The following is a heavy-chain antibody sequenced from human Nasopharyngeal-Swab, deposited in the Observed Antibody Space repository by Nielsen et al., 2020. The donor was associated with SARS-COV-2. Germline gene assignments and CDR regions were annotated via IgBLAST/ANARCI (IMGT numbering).Heavy chain of an antibody. V-gene: IGHV3-48*04. Sequence: GGSLKISCAASGFTFSSYSMNWVRQAPGKGLEWVSYISSSSSTIYYADSVKGRFTISRDNAKNSLYLQMNSLRAEDTAVYYCARGGLGGGIFGVVIRSGTDVWGQGTTVTVSS. CDR1: GFTFSSYS. D-gene: IGHD3-3*01. CDR3: ARGGLGGGIFGVVIRSGTDV. J-gene: IGHJ6*02. CDR2: ISSSSSTI.